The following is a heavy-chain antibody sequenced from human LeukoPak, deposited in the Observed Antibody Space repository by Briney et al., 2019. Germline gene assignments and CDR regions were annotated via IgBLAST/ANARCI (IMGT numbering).Heavy chain of an antibody. D-gene: IGHD6-6*01. Sequence: GGSLRLSCAASGFTFSSYGMHWVRQAPGKGLEWVAVLSYDGSSEYYVDSVRGRFTISRDNSKNTLYLQMNSLRAEDTAVYYCARDLGGWSSSSELIWGQGTLVTVSS. J-gene: IGHJ4*02. CDR2: LSYDGSSE. V-gene: IGHV3-30*03. CDR1: GFTFSSYG. CDR3: ARDLGGWSSSSELI.